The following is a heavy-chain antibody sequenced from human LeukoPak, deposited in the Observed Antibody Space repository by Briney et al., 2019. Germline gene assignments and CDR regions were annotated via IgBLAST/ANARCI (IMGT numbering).Heavy chain of an antibody. J-gene: IGHJ4*02. V-gene: IGHV1-2*02. CDR2: INPNDGDT. D-gene: IGHD2-2*01. Sequence: ASVKVSCKASGYTFTDYYMHWVRQAPGQAFEWMGWINPNDGDTYYAQKFQGRVTMTRDTSISTAHMEVSRLRSDDTAVYYCARANFLYCSSTSCLFDYWGQGTLVTVSS. CDR1: GYTFTDYY. CDR3: ARANFLYCSSTSCLFDY.